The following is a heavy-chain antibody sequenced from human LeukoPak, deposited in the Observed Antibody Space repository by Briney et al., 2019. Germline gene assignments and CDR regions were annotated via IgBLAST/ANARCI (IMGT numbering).Heavy chain of an antibody. V-gene: IGHV4-61*05. J-gene: IGHJ6*02. Sequence: KPSETLSLTCTVSGGSISSSSYYWSWIRQPPGKGLEWIGYIYYSGSTNYNPSLKSRVTISVDTSKNQFSLKLSSVTAADTAVYYCARRSGYCSSTSCYWTYGMDVWGQGTTVTVSS. CDR3: ARRSGYCSSTSCYWTYGMDV. CDR2: IYYSGST. CDR1: GGSISSSSYY. D-gene: IGHD2-2*01.